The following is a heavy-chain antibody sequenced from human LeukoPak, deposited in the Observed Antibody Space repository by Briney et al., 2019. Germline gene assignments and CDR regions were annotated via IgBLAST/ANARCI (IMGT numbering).Heavy chain of an antibody. J-gene: IGHJ6*03. Sequence: GGSLRLSCEASGFTFSSYNMNWVRQAPGKGLEWVSSISSGSGYMYYVDSVKGRFTISRDNAKNTLYLQMNSLRAEDTAVYYCARGPSDYMDVWGKGTTVTVSS. CDR2: ISSGSGYM. V-gene: IGHV3-21*01. CDR1: GFTFSSYN. CDR3: ARGPSDYMDV.